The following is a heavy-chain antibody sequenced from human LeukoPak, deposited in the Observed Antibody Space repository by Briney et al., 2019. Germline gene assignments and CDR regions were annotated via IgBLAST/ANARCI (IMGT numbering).Heavy chain of an antibody. CDR2: INWRSDEI. CDR1: GFTFDNYA. Sequence: GGSLRLSCSASGFTFDNYAMHWVRQAPMKGLEWVASINWRSDEIGYADSVKGRFTISRDNAKNSLYLQMNSLTAEDTAVYYCARNPPGIVGAPTHYCYYMDVWGRGTTVTISS. D-gene: IGHD1-26*01. J-gene: IGHJ6*03. V-gene: IGHV3-9*01. CDR3: ARNPPGIVGAPTHYCYYMDV.